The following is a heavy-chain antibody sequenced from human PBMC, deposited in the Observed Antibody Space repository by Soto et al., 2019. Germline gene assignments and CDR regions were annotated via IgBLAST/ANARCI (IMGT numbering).Heavy chain of an antibody. J-gene: IGHJ4*02. D-gene: IGHD3-9*01. CDR3: AKYRTGMPNHFDY. Sequence: GGSLRLSCAASGFTFSSYAMSWVCQAPGKGLEWVSAISGSGGSTYYADSVKGRFTISRDNSKNTLYLQMNSLRAEDTAVYYCAKYRTGMPNHFDYWGQGTLVTVSS. CDR1: GFTFSSYA. CDR2: ISGSGGST. V-gene: IGHV3-23*01.